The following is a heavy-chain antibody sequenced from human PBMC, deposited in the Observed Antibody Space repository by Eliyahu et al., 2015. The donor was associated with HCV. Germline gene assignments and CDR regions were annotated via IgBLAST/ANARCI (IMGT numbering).Heavy chain of an antibody. CDR3: ARDSPKNRDYDFWSGYYRALSYNWFDP. Sequence: QVQLVQSGAEVKKPGASXKVSCKASGYTFXSYYXXXXRQAPXQGLEWMGIINPSGGTPTYAQEFQGRVTMTRDTSTSTVYMELSSLRSEDTAVYYCARDSPKNRDYDFWSGYYRALSYNWFDPWGQGTLVTVSS. D-gene: IGHD3-3*01. CDR2: INPSGGTP. V-gene: IGHV1-46*01. CDR1: GYTFXSYY. J-gene: IGHJ5*02.